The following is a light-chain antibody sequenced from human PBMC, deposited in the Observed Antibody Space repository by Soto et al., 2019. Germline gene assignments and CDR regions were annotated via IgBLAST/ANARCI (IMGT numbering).Light chain of an antibody. J-gene: IGKJ4*01. V-gene: IGKV1-5*01. CDR3: QQYSSY. CDR2: EAS. CDR1: QGISSW. Sequence: DIQMTQSPSTLSASVGDRVTITCRASQGISSWLAWYQQKPGKAPKVLISEASNLESGVPSRFSGSGSGTEFTLTISSLQPDDFATYYCQQYSSYFGGGNKVEIK.